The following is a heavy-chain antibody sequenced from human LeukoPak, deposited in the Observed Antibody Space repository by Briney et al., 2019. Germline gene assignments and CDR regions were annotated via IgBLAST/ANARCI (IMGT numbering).Heavy chain of an antibody. CDR2: IKADGSRI. V-gene: IGHV3-7*01. D-gene: IGHD5-12*01. J-gene: IGHJ4*02. CDR1: GFTFSTNW. Sequence: GGSLRLSCAASGFTFSTNWMSWIRQAPGKGLEWVANIKADGSRIAYADSVKGRFTISRDNAKNSVYLQMSSLRAEDTAVYCCAKEGYSGFVTFDHWGQGTLVTVSS. CDR3: AKEGYSGFVTFDH.